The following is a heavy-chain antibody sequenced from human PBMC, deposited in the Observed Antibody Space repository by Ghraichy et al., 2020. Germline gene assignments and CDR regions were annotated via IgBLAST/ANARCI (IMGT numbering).Heavy chain of an antibody. J-gene: IGHJ4*02. CDR2: IYYSGST. V-gene: IGHV4-39*01. Sequence: SETLSLTYTVSGGSISSSSYYWGWIRQPPGKGLEWIGSIYYSGSTYYNPSLKSRVTIPVDTSKNQFSLKLSSVTAADTAVYYCARQGLHEVDWGQGTLVTVSS. CDR3: ARQGLHEVD. D-gene: IGHD2-15*01. CDR1: GGSISSSSYY.